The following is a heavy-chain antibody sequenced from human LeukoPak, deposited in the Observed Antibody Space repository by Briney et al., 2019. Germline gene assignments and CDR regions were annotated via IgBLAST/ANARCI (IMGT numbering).Heavy chain of an antibody. CDR2: ISTSNSYI. Sequence: GGSLRLSCAASGFTFSSSDMTWVRQAPGKGLEWVSSISTSNSYIYYTDSVRGRFTISRDNAKNSLYLQMNSLRAEDTAVYYCARGSSNIAARNNWFDPWGQGTLVTVSS. J-gene: IGHJ5*02. CDR1: GFTFSSSD. D-gene: IGHD6-6*01. V-gene: IGHV3-21*01. CDR3: ARGSSNIAARNNWFDP.